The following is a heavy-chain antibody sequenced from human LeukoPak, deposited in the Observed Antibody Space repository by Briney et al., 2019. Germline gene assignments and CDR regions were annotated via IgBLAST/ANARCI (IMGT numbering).Heavy chain of an antibody. CDR3: AKDIRPYYDILTGYSDSNWFDP. CDR2: ISWNSGSI. D-gene: IGHD3-9*01. CDR1: GFTFDDYA. V-gene: IGHV3-9*01. Sequence: GRSLRLSCAASGFTFDDYAMHWVRQAPGKGLEWVSGISWNSGSIGYADSVKGRFTIPRDNAKNSLYLQMNSLRAEDTALYYCAKDIRPYYDILTGYSDSNWFDPWGQGTLVTVSS. J-gene: IGHJ5*02.